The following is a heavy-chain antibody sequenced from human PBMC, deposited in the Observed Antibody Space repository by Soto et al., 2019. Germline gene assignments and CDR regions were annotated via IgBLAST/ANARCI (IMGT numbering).Heavy chain of an antibody. Sequence: QVQLVESGGGVVQPGRSLRLSCAASGFTFSSYGMHWVRQAPGKGLEWVAVIWYDGSNKYYADSVKGRFTISRVNSKNTLYLQMNSLRAEDTAVYYCARERAAYYDILTGYYNPYYWGQGTLVTVSS. V-gene: IGHV3-33*01. CDR3: ARERAAYYDILTGYYNPYY. CDR2: IWYDGSNK. J-gene: IGHJ4*02. CDR1: GFTFSSYG. D-gene: IGHD3-9*01.